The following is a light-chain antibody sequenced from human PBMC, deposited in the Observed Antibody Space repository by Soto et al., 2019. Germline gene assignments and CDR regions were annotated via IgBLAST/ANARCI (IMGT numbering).Light chain of an antibody. Sequence: ALRMTQSPSSFSASIGDRVTITCRASQGISSYLAWYQQKPGKAPKLLIYAASTLQSGVPSRFSGSGSGTDFTLTISCLQSEDFATYYCQQYYSYPRTFGQGTKLEIK. CDR1: QGISSY. V-gene: IGKV1-8*01. J-gene: IGKJ2*01. CDR3: QQYYSYPRT. CDR2: AAS.